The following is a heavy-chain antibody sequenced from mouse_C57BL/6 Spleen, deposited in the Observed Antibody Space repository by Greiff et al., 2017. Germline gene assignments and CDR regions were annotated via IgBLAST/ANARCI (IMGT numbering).Heavy chain of an antibody. J-gene: IGHJ4*01. CDR2: IYPRDGST. V-gene: IGHV1-85*01. CDR1: GYTFTSYD. CDR3: ASKGDYYGSSYGYAMDY. D-gene: IGHD1-1*01. Sequence: QVQLKQSGPELVKPGASVKLSCKASGYTFTSYDINWVKLRPGQGLEWIGWIYPRDGSTKYNEKFKGKATLTVDTSSSTAYMELHSLTSEDSAVYFCASKGDYYGSSYGYAMDYWGQGTSVTVSS.